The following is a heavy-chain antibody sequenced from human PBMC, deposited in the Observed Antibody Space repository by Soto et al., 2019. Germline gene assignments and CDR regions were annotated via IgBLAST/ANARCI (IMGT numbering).Heavy chain of an antibody. Sequence: SVKVSCKATGGTFSSYAISWVRQDPGQELEWMGGIIPSCGTANYAQKFQGIVTITADESTSTAYMELSSLRSEYTAVYYCARGGATFSNYVCWFDPWGQGPLLPVSP. D-gene: IGHD4-4*01. CDR3: ARGGATFSNYVCWFDP. V-gene: IGHV1-69*13. CDR1: GGTFSSYA. J-gene: IGHJ5*02. CDR2: IIPSCGTA.